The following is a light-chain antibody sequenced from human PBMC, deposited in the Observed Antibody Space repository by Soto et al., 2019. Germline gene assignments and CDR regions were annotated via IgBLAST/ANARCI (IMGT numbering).Light chain of an antibody. V-gene: IGLV2-14*01. CDR1: SGDVGGYYY. J-gene: IGLJ2*01. CDR2: EVS. Sequence: QSALTQPASVSGSPGQSITISCTGTSGDVGGYYYVSWYQQLPGKAPKLMISEVSNRPSGVSNRFSGSKSGNTASLTISGLQAEDEADYYCATWDDDMYTPIIGGGTQLTVL. CDR3: ATWDDDMYTPI.